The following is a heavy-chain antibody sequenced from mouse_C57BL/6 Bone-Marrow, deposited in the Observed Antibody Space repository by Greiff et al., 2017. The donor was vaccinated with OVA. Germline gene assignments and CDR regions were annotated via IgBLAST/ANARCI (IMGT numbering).Heavy chain of an antibody. CDR2: IRSKSSNYAT. J-gene: IGHJ3*01. Sequence: EVQGVESGGGLVQPKGSLKLSCAASGFTFNTYAMHWVRQAPGKGLEWVARIRSKSSNYATYYADSVKDRFTISRDDSQSMLYLQMNNLKTEDTAMYYCVRDSYYYGSSPFAYWGQGTLVTVSA. D-gene: IGHD1-1*01. CDR3: VRDSYYYGSSPFAY. CDR1: GFTFNTYA. V-gene: IGHV10-3*01.